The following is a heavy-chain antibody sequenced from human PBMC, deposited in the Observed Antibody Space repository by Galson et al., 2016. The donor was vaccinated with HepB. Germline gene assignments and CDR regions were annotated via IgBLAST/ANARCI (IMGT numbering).Heavy chain of an antibody. CDR1: GGSIRGSIYY. Sequence: SETLSLTCTVSGGSIRGSIYYWGWIRQPPGKGLEWIGSIYHSGNTYYSPSLSPSLKSRVTISVDPSKNQFSLKLRSVTAADTALYYFASHGDSDWDYWGQGTLVTVSP. V-gene: IGHV4-39*01. CDR3: ASHGDSDWDY. D-gene: IGHD3-9*01. CDR2: IYHSGNT. J-gene: IGHJ4*02.